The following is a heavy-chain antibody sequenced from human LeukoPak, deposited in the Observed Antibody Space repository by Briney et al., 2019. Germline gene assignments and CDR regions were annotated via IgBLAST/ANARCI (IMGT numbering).Heavy chain of an antibody. J-gene: IGHJ4*02. Sequence: GGSLRLSCAASGFTFSSYNMNWVRQAPGKGLKWVSSISSSSSYMYYADSVKGRFTISRDNAKNSLYLQMNSLRAEDTAVYYCARAEAGEDYWGQGTLVTVSS. V-gene: IGHV3-21*01. D-gene: IGHD3-16*01. CDR2: ISSSSSYM. CDR1: GFTFSSYN. CDR3: ARAEAGEDY.